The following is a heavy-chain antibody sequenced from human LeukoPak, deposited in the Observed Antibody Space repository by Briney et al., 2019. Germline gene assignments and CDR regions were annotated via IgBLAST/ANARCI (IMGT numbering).Heavy chain of an antibody. CDR1: GGSFSGYY. J-gene: IGHJ3*01. V-gene: IGHV4-34*01. CDR2: INHSGDT. D-gene: IGHD3-22*01. Sequence: SETLSLTCAVYGGSFSGYYWSWIRQPPGKGLEWIGEINHSGDTTYNPSLKSRVIMSVDTCNSQFSLRLSSVTAADTAVYYCAKVYSSLSQDSFDVWGQGTMVTVSS. CDR3: AKVYSSLSQDSFDV.